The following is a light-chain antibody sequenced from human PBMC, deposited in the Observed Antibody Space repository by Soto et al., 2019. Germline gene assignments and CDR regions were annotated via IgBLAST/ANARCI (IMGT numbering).Light chain of an antibody. CDR1: SSDVGGYNY. V-gene: IGLV2-14*01. CDR3: CSFTTSNTRV. J-gene: IGLJ3*02. CDR2: DVS. Sequence: QSALTQPASVSGSPGQSITISCTGTSSDVGGYNYVSWYQQHPGKAPKLMIYDVSDRPSGVSNRLSGSKSGNAASLTISGLQAEDEADYYCCSFTTSNTRVFGGGTKLTVL.